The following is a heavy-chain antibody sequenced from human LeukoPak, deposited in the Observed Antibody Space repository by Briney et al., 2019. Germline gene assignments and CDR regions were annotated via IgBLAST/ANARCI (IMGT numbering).Heavy chain of an antibody. V-gene: IGHV3-30-3*01. CDR2: ISYDGSNK. CDR3: ARANGYSSGWDPGYNWFDP. Sequence: GGSLRLSCAASGFTFSSYAMHWVRQAPGKGLEWVAVISYDGSNKYYADSVKGRFTISRDNSKNTLYLQMNSLRAEDTAVYYCARANGYSSGWDPGYNWFDPWGQGTLVTVSS. J-gene: IGHJ5*02. CDR1: GFTFSSYA. D-gene: IGHD6-19*01.